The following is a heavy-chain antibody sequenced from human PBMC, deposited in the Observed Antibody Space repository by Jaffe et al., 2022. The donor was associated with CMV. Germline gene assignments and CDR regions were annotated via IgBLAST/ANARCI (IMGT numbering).Heavy chain of an antibody. CDR3: ARSVMVRGVNRLCYYGMDV. D-gene: IGHD3-10*01. CDR2: IIPIFGTA. V-gene: IGHV1-69*01. Sequence: QVQLVQSGAEVKKPGSSVKVSCKASGGTFSSYAISWVRQAPGQGLEWMGGIIPIFGTANYAQKFQGRVTITADESTSTAYMELSSLRSEDTAVYYCARSVMVRGVNRLCYYGMDVWGQGTTVTVSS. CDR1: GGTFSSYA. J-gene: IGHJ6*02.